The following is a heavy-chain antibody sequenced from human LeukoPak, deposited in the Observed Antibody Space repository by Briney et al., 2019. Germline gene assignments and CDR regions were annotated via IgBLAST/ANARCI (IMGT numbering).Heavy chain of an antibody. Sequence: PSETLSLTCAVYGGSFSGYYWSWIRQPPGKGLEWIGEINHSGSTNYNPSLKSRVTISVDTSKNQLSLKLRSVTAADTAVYYCARSTVYFDAFDIWGQGTMVTVSS. D-gene: IGHD2/OR15-2a*01. J-gene: IGHJ3*02. CDR3: ARSTVYFDAFDI. CDR2: INHSGST. CDR1: GGSFSGYY. V-gene: IGHV4-34*01.